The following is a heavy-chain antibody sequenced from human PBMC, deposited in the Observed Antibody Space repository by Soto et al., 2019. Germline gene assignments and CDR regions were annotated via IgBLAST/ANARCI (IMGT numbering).Heavy chain of an antibody. V-gene: IGHV3-30*18. CDR3: AKDHYYDSSGYLDY. CDR2: ISYDGSNK. D-gene: IGHD3-22*01. Sequence: GGSLRLSCAASGFTFSSYGMHWVRQAPGKGLEWVAVISYDGSNKYYADSVKGRFTISRDNSKNTLYLQMNSLRAEDTAVYYCAKDHYYDSSGYLDYWGQGTLVTVSS. J-gene: IGHJ4*02. CDR1: GFTFSSYG.